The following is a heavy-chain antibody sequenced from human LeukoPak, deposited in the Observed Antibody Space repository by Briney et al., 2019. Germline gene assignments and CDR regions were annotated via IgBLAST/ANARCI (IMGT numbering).Heavy chain of an antibody. CDR3: AREPYYDSSGYCLDY. Sequence: PGGSLRLSCAASGFIFSDYYMSWVRRAPGKGLEWVSYISSGGSSIYYADSVKGRFTISRDNAKNSLYLQMNSLRAEDTAVYYCAREPYYDSSGYCLDYWGQGTLVTVSS. J-gene: IGHJ4*02. D-gene: IGHD3-22*01. CDR2: ISSGGSSI. V-gene: IGHV3-11*01. CDR1: GFIFSDYY.